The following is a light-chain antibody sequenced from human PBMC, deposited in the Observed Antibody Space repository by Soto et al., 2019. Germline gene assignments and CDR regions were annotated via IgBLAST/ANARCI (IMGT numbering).Light chain of an antibody. CDR3: QNYNSYSEA. CDR2: KAS. J-gene: IGKJ1*01. Sequence: DIQMTHSPSTLSGSVGDRVTITFRASQTISSWLAWYQQKPGKAPKLLIYKASTLKSGVPSRFSGSGSGTEFTLTISSLQPDDFATYYCQNYNSYSEAFGQGTKGDIK. CDR1: QTISSW. V-gene: IGKV1-5*03.